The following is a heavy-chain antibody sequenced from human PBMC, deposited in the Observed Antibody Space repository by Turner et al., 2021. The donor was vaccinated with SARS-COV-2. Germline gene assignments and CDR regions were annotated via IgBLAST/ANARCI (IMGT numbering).Heavy chain of an antibody. CDR2: IWYDGSNK. D-gene: IGHD4-17*01. CDR3: AREIVTVTPGMDV. Sequence: QVQLVESGGGVVQPGRSLRLSCAASGFTFSSYAMHWVRQAPGKGLEGVAVIWYDGSNKYYADSVKGRFTISRDNSKNTLYLQMNSLRAEDTAVYYCAREIVTVTPGMDVWGQGTTVTVSS. V-gene: IGHV3-30*04. CDR1: GFTFSSYA. J-gene: IGHJ6*02.